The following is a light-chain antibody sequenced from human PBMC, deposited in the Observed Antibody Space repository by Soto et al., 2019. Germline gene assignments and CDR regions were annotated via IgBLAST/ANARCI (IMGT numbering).Light chain of an antibody. CDR1: QRLXSSY. V-gene: IGKV3-20*01. J-gene: IGKJ1*01. CDR2: AAS. Sequence: DIGLTQSPGTLSLSPGERSTLACRASQRLXSSYLAWYQQKPGQPPRLLXYAASRRATGIPDRLSGSGSGTDFTLTISRLDPEDFAAYYCQQYGNAAWTFGQGTKVDIK. CDR3: QQYGNAAWT.